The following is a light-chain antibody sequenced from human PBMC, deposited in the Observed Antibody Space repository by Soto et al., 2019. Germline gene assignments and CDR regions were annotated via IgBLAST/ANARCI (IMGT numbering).Light chain of an antibody. CDR1: PSISSW. V-gene: IGKV1-5*03. CDR3: QQYNSYSYT. CDR2: KAS. J-gene: IGKJ2*01. Sequence: DLQMTQSPSTLSASVGDRVTITCPASPSISSWLAWYQQQPGQAPNLLIYKASSLESGVPSRFSGSGSGTEFTLTISSLQPDEFATYYCQQYNSYSYTFGEGTKLELK.